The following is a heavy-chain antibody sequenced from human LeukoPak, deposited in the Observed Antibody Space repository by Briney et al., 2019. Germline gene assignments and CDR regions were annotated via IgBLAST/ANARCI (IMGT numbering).Heavy chain of an antibody. V-gene: IGHV3-53*01. J-gene: IGHJ4*02. Sequence: GGSLRLSCTVSGFTVSSNSMSWVRQAPGKGLEWVSFIYSDNTHYSDSVKGRFTISRDNSKNTLYLQMNSLRAEDTAVYYCARHSYGYYRPLYYFDYWGQGTLVTVSS. CDR2: IYSDNT. D-gene: IGHD5-18*01. CDR3: ARHSYGYYRPLYYFDY. CDR1: GFTVSSNS.